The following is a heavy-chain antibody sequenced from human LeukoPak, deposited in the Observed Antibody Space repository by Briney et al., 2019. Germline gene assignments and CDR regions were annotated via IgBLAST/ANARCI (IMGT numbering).Heavy chain of an antibody. Sequence: AGGSLRLSCAASGFTLSTYEMNWVRQAPGKGLEWVAYIGRYGVTTYYADSVKGRFTISRDNSKNTLYLQMNSLRAEDTAVYYCAKGGGSSGWYWGNWFDPWGQGTLVTVSS. V-gene: IGHV3-48*03. CDR3: AKGGGSSGWYWGNWFDP. J-gene: IGHJ5*02. D-gene: IGHD6-19*01. CDR2: IGRYGVTT. CDR1: GFTLSTYE.